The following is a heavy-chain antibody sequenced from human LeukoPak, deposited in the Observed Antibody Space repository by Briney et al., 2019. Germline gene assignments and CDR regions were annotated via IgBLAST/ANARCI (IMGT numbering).Heavy chain of an antibody. D-gene: IGHD3-10*01. CDR1: GFTFSSYT. Sequence: GGSLRLSCAASGFTFSSYTMKWVRQAPGKGLEWVASITSVSIDIYYADSVKGRFTISRDNAKKSLFLQMNSLRAEDTAVYYCARDFGFGDPYWGQGTLVTVSS. J-gene: IGHJ4*02. CDR2: ITSVSIDI. CDR3: ARDFGFGDPY. V-gene: IGHV3-21*01.